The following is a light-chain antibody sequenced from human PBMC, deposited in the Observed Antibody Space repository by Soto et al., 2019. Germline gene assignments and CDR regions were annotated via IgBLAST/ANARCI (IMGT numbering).Light chain of an antibody. CDR3: QQIYSMPVT. CDR2: STS. V-gene: IGKV1-39*01. Sequence: DIQMTQSPSSLSASVGDSVTITCRASQSISSSLNWYQQKQGKAPKLLIYSTSSLQSGVPSRFSGSGSGTEFSLTISSLQPEDFAVYYCQQIYSMPVTFGPGTKVDIK. CDR1: QSISSS. J-gene: IGKJ3*01.